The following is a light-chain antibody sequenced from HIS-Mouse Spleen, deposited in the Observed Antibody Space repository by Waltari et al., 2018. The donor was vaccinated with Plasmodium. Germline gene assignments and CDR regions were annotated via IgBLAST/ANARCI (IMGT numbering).Light chain of an antibody. Sequence: QSALPQPASVSGSPGQSLTISCTVTSSDVGCYNYVSWYQQHPGKAPKLMIYEVSNRPSGVSKRFSGSKSGNTASLTISGLQAEDEADYYCSSYTSSSTLFGTGTKVTVL. CDR3: SSYTSSSTL. V-gene: IGLV2-14*01. J-gene: IGLJ1*01. CDR2: EVS. CDR1: SSDVGCYNY.